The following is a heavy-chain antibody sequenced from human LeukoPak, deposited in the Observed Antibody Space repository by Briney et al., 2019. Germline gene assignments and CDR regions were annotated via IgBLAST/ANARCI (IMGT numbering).Heavy chain of an antibody. CDR2: ISGSGGST. J-gene: IGHJ4*02. Sequence: GSLRLSCAASGCTFSSYAMSWVRQAPGKGLGWVSAISGSGGSTYYADSVKGRFTISRDNSKNTLYLQMNSLRAEDTAVYYCAKDSSPAVAGNFDYWGQGTLVTVSS. V-gene: IGHV3-23*01. CDR1: GCTFSSYA. CDR3: AKDSSPAVAGNFDY. D-gene: IGHD6-19*01.